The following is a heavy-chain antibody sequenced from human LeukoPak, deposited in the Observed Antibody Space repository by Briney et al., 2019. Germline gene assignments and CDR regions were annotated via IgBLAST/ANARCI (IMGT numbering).Heavy chain of an antibody. CDR2: IRSSENTM. CDR3: ARDRGGYYDSSGYFFL. J-gene: IGHJ4*02. V-gene: IGHV3-48*03. CDR1: GFTLSSYE. D-gene: IGHD3-22*01. Sequence: GSLRLSCAASGFTLSSYEMHWVRQAPGKGLEWVSYIRSSENTMYYADSVKGRFTNSRDNAKNSLYLQMNSLRAEDTAVYYCARDRGGYYDSSGYFFLWGQGTPITVSS.